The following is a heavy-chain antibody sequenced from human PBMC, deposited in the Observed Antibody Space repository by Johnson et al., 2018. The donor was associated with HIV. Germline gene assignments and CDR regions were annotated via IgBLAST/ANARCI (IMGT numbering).Heavy chain of an antibody. CDR2: IATTGDT. D-gene: IGHD1-26*01. J-gene: IGHJ3*02. CDR1: GFTFSNYD. Sequence: VTLVESGGGLVQPGGSLRLSCAASGFTFSNYDMHWVRQPTGKRLEWVSGIATTGDTYYAGSVKGRFTISRENAKNSLYLQLNSLRAGDTALYYCARGSYDGDAFDIWGQGTIVTVSS. V-gene: IGHV3-13*01. CDR3: ARGSYDGDAFDI.